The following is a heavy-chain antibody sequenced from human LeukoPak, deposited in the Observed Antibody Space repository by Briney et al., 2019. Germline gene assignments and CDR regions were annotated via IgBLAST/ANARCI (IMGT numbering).Heavy chain of an antibody. D-gene: IGHD2-8*01. CDR2: TNSGGTST. Sequence: GGSLRLSCATSGSPFSDFSMSWVRQAPGKGLEWISTTNSGGTSTYYAESVKGRFTISRDNSKNTLYLQMSSLRVEDTAVYYCAKQSYARSLGEGGPGTLVSVSS. CDR3: AKQSYARSLGE. CDR1: GSPFSDFS. V-gene: IGHV3-23*01. J-gene: IGHJ4*02.